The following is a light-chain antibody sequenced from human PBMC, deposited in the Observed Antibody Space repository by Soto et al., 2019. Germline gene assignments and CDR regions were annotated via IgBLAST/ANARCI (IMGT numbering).Light chain of an antibody. V-gene: IGLV2-11*01. CDR2: DVT. CDR1: SSDVGGYEY. CDR3: CSYAGSDFLV. Sequence: QPVLTQPRSVSGSPGQSVTISCTGTSSDVGGYEYVSWYQQHPGQAPKFIIYDVTKRPSGVPDRFSGSKSGNTASLTISGLQAEDEADYYCCSYAGSDFLVFGGGTQLTVL. J-gene: IGLJ2*01.